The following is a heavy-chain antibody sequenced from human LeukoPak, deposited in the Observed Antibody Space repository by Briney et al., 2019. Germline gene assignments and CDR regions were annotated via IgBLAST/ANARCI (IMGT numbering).Heavy chain of an antibody. CDR3: ARVGGYYPSHWYFDL. J-gene: IGHJ2*01. D-gene: IGHD3-22*01. Sequence: ASVKVSCKASGYTFTNYGISWVRQAPGQGLEWMGWISAYNGNTNYAQKLQGRVTMTTDTSTSTAYMELRSLRSDDTAVYYCARVGGYYPSHWYFDLWGRGTLVTVSS. V-gene: IGHV1-18*01. CDR2: ISAYNGNT. CDR1: GYTFTNYG.